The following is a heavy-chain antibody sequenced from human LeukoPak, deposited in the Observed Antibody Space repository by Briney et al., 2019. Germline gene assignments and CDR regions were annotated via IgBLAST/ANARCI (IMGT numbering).Heavy chain of an antibody. V-gene: IGHV3-74*01. CDR3: ARETRGYCTNGVCSYFDY. Sequence: GGSLRLSCAASGFTFSSYWMHWVRHAPGKGLVWVSRINSDGSSTSYADSVKGRFTISRDNAKNTLYLQMNSLRAEDTAVYYCARETRGYCTNGVCSYFDYWGQGTLVTVSS. CDR1: GFTFSSYW. CDR2: INSDGSST. J-gene: IGHJ4*02. D-gene: IGHD2-8*01.